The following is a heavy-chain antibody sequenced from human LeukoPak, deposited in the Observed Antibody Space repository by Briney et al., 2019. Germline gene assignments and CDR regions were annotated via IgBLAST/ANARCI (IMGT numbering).Heavy chain of an antibody. V-gene: IGHV4-59*08. Sequence: SETLSLTCTVSGGSISSYYWSWIRQPPGKGLEGIGYIYYSGSTNYNPSLKSRVTISVDTSKNQFSLKLISVTAADTAVYYCASRYYYDSSGYGAFDIWGQGTMVTVSS. D-gene: IGHD3-22*01. CDR3: ASRYYYDSSGYGAFDI. J-gene: IGHJ3*02. CDR1: GGSISSYY. CDR2: IYYSGST.